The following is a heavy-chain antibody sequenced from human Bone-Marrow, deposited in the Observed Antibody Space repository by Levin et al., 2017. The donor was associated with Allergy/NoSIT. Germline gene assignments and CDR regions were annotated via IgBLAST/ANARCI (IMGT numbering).Heavy chain of an antibody. CDR1: GFTFARYP. V-gene: IGHV3-23*01. D-gene: IGHD7-27*01. CDR2: FSGSTTNT. Sequence: GGSLRLSCAASGFTFARYPMNWVRQAPDKGLEWVSTFSGSTTNTYYADSVKGRFTISRDNSKNILFLQMNGLTVEDTAVYYSATNWGLDSWGQGTLVIVSS. J-gene: IGHJ5*02. CDR3: ATNWGLDS.